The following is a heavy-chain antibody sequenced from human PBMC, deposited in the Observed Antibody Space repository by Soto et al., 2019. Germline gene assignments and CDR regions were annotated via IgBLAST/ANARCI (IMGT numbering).Heavy chain of an antibody. CDR2: INAGNGNT. CDR1: GYTFSSYV. J-gene: IGHJ4*02. V-gene: IGHV1-3*01. D-gene: IGHD4-17*01. Sequence: GASVKVSCKASGYTFSSYVIHWVRQAPGQRLEWMGWINAGNGNTEYSHKFQDRVTITRDTSASIVYMELSSLRSEDTAVYYCARLHTVTTFSALGFWGQGTLVTVSS. CDR3: ARLHTVTTFSALGF.